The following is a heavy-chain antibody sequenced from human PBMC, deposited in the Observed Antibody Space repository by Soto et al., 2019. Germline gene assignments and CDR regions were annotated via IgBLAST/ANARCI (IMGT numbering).Heavy chain of an antibody. J-gene: IGHJ2*01. CDR2: VGNDQITT. D-gene: IGHD1-1*01. Sequence: AGGSLRLSCAASGFIFGNYGIHWVRQAAGKGMEWVAVVGNDQITTYYADSVKGRFTVSRNNAKNTAYLQMDNLRDEDTAVYYCAKEFSERRGPWYFDLWGRGTLVTVSS. CDR3: AKEFSERRGPWYFDL. V-gene: IGHV3-30*18. CDR1: GFIFGNYG.